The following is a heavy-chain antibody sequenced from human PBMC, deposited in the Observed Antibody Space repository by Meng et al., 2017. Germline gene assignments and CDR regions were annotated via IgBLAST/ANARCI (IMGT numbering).Heavy chain of an antibody. J-gene: IGHJ6*02. CDR1: GYSFTSYW. CDR3: ARTPEYSSSSFIHYYYYYGMDV. D-gene: IGHD6-6*01. CDR2: IIPIFGTA. V-gene: IGHV1-69*05. Sequence: SVKVSCKGSGYSFTSYWIGWVRQMPGKGLEWMGGIIPIFGTANYAQKFQGRVTITTDESTSTAYMELSSLRSEDTAVYYCARTPEYSSSSFIHYYYYYGMDVWSQGTTVTVSS.